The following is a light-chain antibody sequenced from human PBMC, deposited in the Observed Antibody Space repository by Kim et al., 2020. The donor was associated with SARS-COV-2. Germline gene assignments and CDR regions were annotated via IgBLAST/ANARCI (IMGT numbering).Light chain of an antibody. CDR3: LQHNSYPRT. CDR2: SAS. CDR1: HGISNY. V-gene: IGKV1-17*03. Sequence: SASVGARVTSTCRASHGISNYLAWFQQKPGKVPKLLIYSASSLQSGVPSRFSGCGSETEFTLTISSLQPEDFATYYCLQHNSYPRTFGQGTKLEI. J-gene: IGKJ2*01.